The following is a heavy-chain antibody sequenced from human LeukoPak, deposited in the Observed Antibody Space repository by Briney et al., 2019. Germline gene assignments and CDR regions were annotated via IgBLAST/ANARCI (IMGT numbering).Heavy chain of an antibody. J-gene: IGHJ6*02. Sequence: PSETLSLTCTVSGGSISSYYWSWLRQPPGKGLEWIGYIYYSGSTNYNPSLKSRVTISVDTSKNQFSLKLSSVTAADTAVYYCARHVYGSGSYLFPGYYYYYYGMDVWGQGTTVTVSS. D-gene: IGHD3-10*01. CDR1: GGSISSYY. CDR3: ARHVYGSGSYLFPGYYYYYYGMDV. CDR2: IYYSGST. V-gene: IGHV4-59*08.